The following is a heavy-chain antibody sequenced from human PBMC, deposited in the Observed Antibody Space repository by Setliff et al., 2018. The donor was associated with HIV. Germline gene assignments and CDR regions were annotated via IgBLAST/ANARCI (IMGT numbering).Heavy chain of an antibody. CDR2: VFHSGNT. CDR3: ARSVYMVSFYFDY. D-gene: IGHD3-10*01. V-gene: IGHV4-38-2*01. J-gene: IGHJ4*02. CDR1: SYSISSGYY. Sequence: SETRSLTCAVSSYSISSGYYWGWIRQPPGKGLEWIGSVFHSGNTYYNPSLKSRVTISVDTSKNQFSLKLSSVTAADTAVYYCARSVYMVSFYFDYWGQGTLVTVSS.